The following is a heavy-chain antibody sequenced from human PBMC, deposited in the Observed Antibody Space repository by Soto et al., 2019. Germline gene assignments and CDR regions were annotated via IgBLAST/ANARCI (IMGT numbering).Heavy chain of an antibody. V-gene: IGHV4-39*01. CDR3: ARHTRNQFDP. J-gene: IGHJ5*02. CDR2: IYYSERTSYNSGST. CDR1: GDSMTSSSYY. Sequence: ETLSLTCTVSGDSMTSSSYYWGWIRQPPGKGLEWIGSIYYSERTSYNSGSTYYSPSLKSRVTISGDTSKSQFSLKLSSVTAADTAVYYCARHTRNQFDPWGQGTLVTVSS.